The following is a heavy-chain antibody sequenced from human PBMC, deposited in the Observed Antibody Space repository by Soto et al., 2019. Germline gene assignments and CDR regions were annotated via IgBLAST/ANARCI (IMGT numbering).Heavy chain of an antibody. CDR2: INPILSMS. Sequence: QVQLVQSGAEVKKPGSSVKVSCKASGDTFSFYTINWVRQAPGLGLEWVGRINPILSMSNYAQKFQGRVTMTADKSSNTAYMEPRSLRSEDTAMYCCATSYGSGSRAFDSWGQGALVTGSS. D-gene: IGHD3-10*01. J-gene: IGHJ4*02. CDR3: ATSYGSGSRAFDS. CDR1: GDTFSFYT. V-gene: IGHV1-69*02.